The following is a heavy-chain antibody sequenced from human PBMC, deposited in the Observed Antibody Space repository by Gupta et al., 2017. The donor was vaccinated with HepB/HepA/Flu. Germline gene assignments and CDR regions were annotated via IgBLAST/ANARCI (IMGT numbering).Heavy chain of an antibody. J-gene: IGHJ4*02. Sequence: QVTLRESGPALVIPTQTLTLTCTFSGFSLTTTGTCVSWIRQPPGKALEWLARIDWDDDKYFSTSLKPRLTIYKDTSKKQVVLAMTNMDPEDTATYYCARTHTYGGNYALDYWGQGILVTVSS. CDR2: IDWDDDK. CDR1: GFSLTTTGTC. V-gene: IGHV2-70*15. CDR3: ARTHTYGGNYALDY. D-gene: IGHD4-17*01.